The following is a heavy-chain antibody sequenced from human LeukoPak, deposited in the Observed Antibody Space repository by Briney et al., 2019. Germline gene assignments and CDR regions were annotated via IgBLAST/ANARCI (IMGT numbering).Heavy chain of an antibody. Sequence: SQTLSLTCAISGDSVSSNSAAWNWIRQSPSRGLEWLGRTYYRSRWYSDYAVSLKSRITIIPDTSKNQFSLQMNSVILEDTAVYFCARELRRIFDYWDQGSLVTVS. CDR1: GDSVSSNSAA. V-gene: IGHV6-1*01. CDR2: TYYRSRWYS. J-gene: IGHJ4*02. CDR3: ARELRRIFDY.